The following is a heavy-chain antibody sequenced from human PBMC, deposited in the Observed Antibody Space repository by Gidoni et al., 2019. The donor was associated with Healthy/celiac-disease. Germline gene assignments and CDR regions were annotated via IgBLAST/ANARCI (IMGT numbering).Heavy chain of an antibody. D-gene: IGHD2-21*01. CDR3: ARGEAGLLSYFDY. CDR1: GFPFSSYS. J-gene: IGHJ4*02. Sequence: EVQLVESGGSLVKPGGSLRPSCAASGFPFSSYSMNWVRQAPGKGLEWVSSISSSSSYIYYADSVKGRFTISRDNAKNSLYLQMNSLRAEDTAVYYCARGEAGLLSYFDYWGQGTLVTVSS. V-gene: IGHV3-21*01. CDR2: ISSSSSYI.